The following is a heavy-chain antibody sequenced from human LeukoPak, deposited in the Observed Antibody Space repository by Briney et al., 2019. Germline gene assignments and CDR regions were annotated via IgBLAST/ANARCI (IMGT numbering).Heavy chain of an antibody. Sequence: GGSLRLSCAASGFTFSSYAMHWVRQAPGKGLEYVSAISSNGGSTYYANSVKGRFTISRDNSKNTLYLQMGSLRAEAMAVYYFARAAAARLYYYYYMDVWGKGTTVTVSS. D-gene: IGHD6-6*01. CDR3: ARAAAARLYYYYYMDV. V-gene: IGHV3-64*01. CDR2: ISSNGGST. J-gene: IGHJ6*03. CDR1: GFTFSSYA.